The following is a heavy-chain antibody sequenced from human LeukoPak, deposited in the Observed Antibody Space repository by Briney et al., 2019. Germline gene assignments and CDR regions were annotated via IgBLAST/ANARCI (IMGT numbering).Heavy chain of an antibody. CDR3: ARSGPTYTSELDY. Sequence: HPGGSLRLSCAASGFTFSRYWTHWVRQAPGKGLVWVSRINSDASSTTYAGSVKGRFTISRDNAKNTLYLQMNSLRAEDTAVYFWARSGPTYTSELDYWGQGTLVTVSS. J-gene: IGHJ4*02. D-gene: IGHD6-19*01. CDR1: GFTFSRYW. CDR2: INSDASST. V-gene: IGHV3-74*01.